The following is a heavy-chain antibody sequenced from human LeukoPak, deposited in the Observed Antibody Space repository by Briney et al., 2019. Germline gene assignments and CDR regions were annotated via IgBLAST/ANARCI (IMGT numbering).Heavy chain of an antibody. CDR1: GGTFSSYA. V-gene: IGHV1-2*02. Sequence: ASVKVSCKASGGTFSSYAISWVRQAPGQGLEWMGGINLNSGDIKSAQKFQGRVTMTRDTSISTVYMEVSRLTSDATAIYYCARADRLHGGPYLIGPWGQGTLVTVSS. CDR2: INLNSGDI. CDR3: ARADRLHGGPYLIGP. J-gene: IGHJ5*02. D-gene: IGHD3-16*01.